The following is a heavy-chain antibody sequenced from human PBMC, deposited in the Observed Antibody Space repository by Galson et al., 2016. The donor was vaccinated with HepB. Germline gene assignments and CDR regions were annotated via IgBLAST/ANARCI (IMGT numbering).Heavy chain of an antibody. Sequence: SLRLSCAASGFTFSTYGMHWVRQAPGKGLDWVAVIWADGSEKYYADSVQGRFTISRDSSKNTLYLQMNSLRAEDTAVYYCARGAGYLDYWGQGTQVTVS. J-gene: IGHJ4*02. D-gene: IGHD6-13*01. CDR1: GFTFSTYG. CDR2: IWADGSEK. CDR3: ARGAGYLDY. V-gene: IGHV3-33*01.